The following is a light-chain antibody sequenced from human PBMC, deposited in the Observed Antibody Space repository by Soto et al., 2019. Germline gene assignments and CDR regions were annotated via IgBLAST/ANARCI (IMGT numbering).Light chain of an antibody. J-gene: IGLJ3*02. Sequence: QSELTQPPSASGTPGQRVTISCSGSSSNIGSNTVNWYQQLPGTAPKLLIYSNNQRPSGVPDRFSGSKSGTSASLAISGLQSEDEADYYCAAWDDSLNGREFGGGTQLTVL. CDR2: SNN. CDR1: SSNIGSNT. CDR3: AAWDDSLNGRE. V-gene: IGLV1-44*01.